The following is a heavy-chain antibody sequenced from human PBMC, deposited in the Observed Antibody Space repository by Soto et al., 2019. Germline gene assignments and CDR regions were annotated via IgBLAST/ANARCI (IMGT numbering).Heavy chain of an antibody. J-gene: IGHJ6*02. CDR2: IIPIFGTA. CDR3: AKPTGTTRYYYNGMDV. D-gene: IGHD1-1*01. V-gene: IGHV1-69*05. CDR1: GGTFSSYA. Sequence: QVQLVQSGAEVKKPGSSVKVSCKASGGTFSSYAISWVRQAPGQGLEWMGGIIPIFGTANYAQKFQGRVTITXAECTXXAYMELSSLRSEDTAVYYCAKPTGTTRYYYNGMDVWGQGTTVTVSS.